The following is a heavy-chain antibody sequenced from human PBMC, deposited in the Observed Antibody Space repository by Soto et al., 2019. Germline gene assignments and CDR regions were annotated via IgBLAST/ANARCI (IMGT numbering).Heavy chain of an antibody. CDR1: GYTFTSYA. V-gene: IGHV1-3*01. Sequence: QVQVVQSGAEVKKPGASVKVSCKASGYTFTSYAMHWVRQAPGQRLEWMGWINPGNGNTKNSQKFQGRVTITRDTFGSTAYMELSSLRSEDTAVYYCARGASSVTTFYSDLWGRGTLVTVSS. CDR3: ARGASSVTTFYSDL. J-gene: IGHJ2*01. CDR2: INPGNGNT. D-gene: IGHD4-17*01.